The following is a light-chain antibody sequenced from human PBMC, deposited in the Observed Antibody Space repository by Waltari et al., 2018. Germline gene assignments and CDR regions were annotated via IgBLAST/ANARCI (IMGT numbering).Light chain of an antibody. CDR1: SSDVGGYNS. V-gene: IGLV2-8*01. CDR3: SSYAGSNIVI. CDR2: DVT. J-gene: IGLJ2*01. Sequence: QSALTQPPSASGSPGQSVTISCTGTSSDVGGYNSVSWYQQYPGKAPKLMIYDVTKRPSGVPDRFSGSKSGNTASLTVSGLQAEDEADYYCSSYAGSNIVIFGGGTKLTVL.